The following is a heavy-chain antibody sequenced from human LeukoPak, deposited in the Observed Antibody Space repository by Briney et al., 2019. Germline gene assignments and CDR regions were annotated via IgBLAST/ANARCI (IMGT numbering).Heavy chain of an antibody. V-gene: IGHV5-51*01. CDR1: GYSFTSYW. D-gene: IGHD3-16*02. J-gene: IGHJ4*02. CDR2: IYPGDSDT. Sequence: GESLKISCKGSGYSFTSYWIGWVRQMPGKGLEWMGIIYPGDSDTRYSPSFQGQVTISADKSISTAYLQWSSLKASDTAMYYCARAKTSSDYVWGSYRYIDYWGQGTLVTVSS. CDR3: ARAKTSSDYVWGSYRYIDY.